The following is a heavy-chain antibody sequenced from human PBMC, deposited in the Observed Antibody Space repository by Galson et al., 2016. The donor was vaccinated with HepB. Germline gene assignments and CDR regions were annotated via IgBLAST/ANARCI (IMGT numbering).Heavy chain of an antibody. CDR1: GFTFSSYG. J-gene: IGHJ6*02. D-gene: IGHD3-22*01. V-gene: IGHV3-30*18. Sequence: SLRLSCAASGFTFSSYGMHWVRQAPGKGLEWVAVISYDGSDNYYADSVTGRFTISRDNSKNTLYLQMNSLRPEDTAVYYCAKDRRYYDSSGYFWEGYYYDGMDVWGQGTTVTVSS. CDR2: ISYDGSDN. CDR3: AKDRRYYDSSGYFWEGYYYDGMDV.